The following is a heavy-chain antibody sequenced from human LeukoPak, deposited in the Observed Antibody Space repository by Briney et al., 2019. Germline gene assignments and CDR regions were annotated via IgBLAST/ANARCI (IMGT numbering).Heavy chain of an antibody. D-gene: IGHD6-19*01. CDR2: ISAYNGNT. V-gene: IGHV1-18*01. CDR1: GYTFTSYG. J-gene: IGHJ4*02. CDR3: AREIAVAGKYYFDY. Sequence: ASVKVSCKASGYTFTSYGISWVRPAPGQGLEWMGWISAYNGNTNYAQKLQGRVTMTTDTSTSTAYMELRSLRSDDTAVYYCAREIAVAGKYYFDYWGQGTLVTVSS.